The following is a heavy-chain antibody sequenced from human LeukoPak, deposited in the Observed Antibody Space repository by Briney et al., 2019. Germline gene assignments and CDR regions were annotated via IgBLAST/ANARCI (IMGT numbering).Heavy chain of an antibody. CDR1: GGTFSSSA. D-gene: IGHD4-17*01. CDR3: ARGLLPAGDYVWYFDL. Sequence: SVKVSCKASGGTFSSSAITWVRQAPGQGLVWMGNIIPIFGTTNYAQKFQGRVTITADESTSTAYMELSSLRSEDTAVYYCARGLLPAGDYVWYFDLWGRGTLVTVSS. J-gene: IGHJ2*01. V-gene: IGHV1-69*13. CDR2: IIPIFGTT.